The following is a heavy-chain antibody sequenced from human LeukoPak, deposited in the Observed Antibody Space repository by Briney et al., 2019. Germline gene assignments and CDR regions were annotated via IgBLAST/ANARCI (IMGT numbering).Heavy chain of an antibody. V-gene: IGHV3-48*02. CDR3: ARGFEIFDY. CDR1: GFTFSSYS. CDR2: ISRSSSTI. Sequence: PGGSLRLSCAASGFTFSSYSLNWVRQAPGKGLEWVSYISRSSSTIYADSVKGRFTISRDNANNSLYLQMNSLRDDDTAVCYCARGFEIFDYWGQGTLVTVSS. J-gene: IGHJ4*02. D-gene: IGHD3-9*01.